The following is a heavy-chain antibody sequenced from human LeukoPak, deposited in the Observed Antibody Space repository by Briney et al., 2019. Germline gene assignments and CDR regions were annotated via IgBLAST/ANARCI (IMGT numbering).Heavy chain of an antibody. V-gene: IGHV3-21*04. D-gene: IGHD3-16*01. CDR2: ISGSSRHI. J-gene: IGHJ4*02. CDR3: AREGGGLGYFDS. Sequence: GGSLRLSCAASGFTFSDYFMNWVRQAPGKGLEYVSSISGSSRHIYYADSVKGRFTISRDNTKSSLYLQMNSLRVEDTAVYYCAREGGGLGYFDSWGQGTLVTVSS. CDR1: GFTFSDYF.